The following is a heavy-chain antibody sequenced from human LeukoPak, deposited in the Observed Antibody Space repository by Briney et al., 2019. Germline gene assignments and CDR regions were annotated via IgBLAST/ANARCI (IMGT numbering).Heavy chain of an antibody. CDR2: ISGSGGST. J-gene: IGHJ4*02. D-gene: IGHD3-3*01. V-gene: IGHV3-23*01. CDR1: GFTFSSYA. CDR3: AKDTLTYYDFWSGYYFDY. Sequence: GGSLRLSCAASGFTFSSYAMSWVRQAPGKGLEWVSAISGSGGSTYYADSVKGRFTISRDNSKNTLYLQMNSLRAEDTAVYYCAKDTLTYYDFWSGYYFDYWGQGTLATVSS.